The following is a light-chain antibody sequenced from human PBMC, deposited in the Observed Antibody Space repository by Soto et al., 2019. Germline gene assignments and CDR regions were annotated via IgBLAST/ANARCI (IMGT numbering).Light chain of an antibody. Sequence: EIVMTQSPVSLSVSRGERAPISSRASQSVSSNLSWYQQKPGQAPRLLIYGASTRATGIPARFSGSGSGTQFTLTISSLQSEDFAVYYCQQYNNWPPAWTFGQGTKVDIK. V-gene: IGKV3-15*01. CDR1: QSVSSN. J-gene: IGKJ1*01. CDR3: QQYNNWPPAWT. CDR2: GAS.